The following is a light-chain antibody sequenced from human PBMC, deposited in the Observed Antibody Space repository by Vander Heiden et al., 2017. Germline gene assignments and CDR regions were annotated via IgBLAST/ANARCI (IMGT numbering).Light chain of an antibody. V-gene: IGKV3-15*01. J-gene: IGKJ2*01. Sequence: EMVMTQSPATLSVSPGERATLSCRASQSVRSNLAWYQQKPGQAPRLLIYGASTRATGIPARFSGSGSGTEFTLTISSLQSEDFAVYYCQQYNNWPYTFGQGTKLEIK. CDR3: QQYNNWPYT. CDR1: QSVRSN. CDR2: GAS.